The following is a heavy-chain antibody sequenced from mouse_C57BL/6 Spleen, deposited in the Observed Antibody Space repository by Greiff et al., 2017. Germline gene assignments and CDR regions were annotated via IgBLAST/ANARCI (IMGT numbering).Heavy chain of an antibody. J-gene: IGHJ3*01. D-gene: IGHD1-1*01. CDR3: ARVGLYYGGSYVGWFAY. Sequence: EVQLQQSGPELVKPGASVKISCKASGYTFTDYYMNWVKQSPGKSLEWIGDINPNNGGTSYNQKFKGKATLTVDKASSTAYMELRSLTSEDSAVYYCARVGLYYGGSYVGWFAYWGQGTLVTVSA. CDR1: GYTFTDYY. CDR2: INPNNGGT. V-gene: IGHV1-26*01.